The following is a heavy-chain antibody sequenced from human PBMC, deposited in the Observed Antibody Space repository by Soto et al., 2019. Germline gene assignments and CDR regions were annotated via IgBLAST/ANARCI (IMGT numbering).Heavy chain of an antibody. CDR2: ISGSGGST. CDR1: GFTFSSYA. D-gene: IGHD6-13*01. V-gene: IGHV3-23*01. J-gene: IGHJ4*02. CDR3: AKCVSAAGSRCPYFDY. Sequence: EVQLLESGGGLVQPGGSLRLSCAASGFTFSSYAMSWVRQAPGKGLEWVSTISGSGGSTYYADSVKGRFTISRDNSKNTLYLQMNSLRAEDTALYYCAKCVSAAGSRCPYFDYWGQGTLVTVSS.